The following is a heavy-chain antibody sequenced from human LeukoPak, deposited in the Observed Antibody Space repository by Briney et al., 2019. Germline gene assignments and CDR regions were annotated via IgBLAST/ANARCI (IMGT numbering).Heavy chain of an antibody. CDR2: ISGSGGST. CDR3: AKGVRFLEWPIGLDY. J-gene: IGHJ4*02. CDR1: GFTFSSYA. V-gene: IGHV3-23*01. D-gene: IGHD3-3*01. Sequence: GGSLRLSCAASGFTFSSYAMSWVRQAPEKGLEWVSAISGSGGSTYYADSVKGRFTISRDNSKNTLYLQMNSLRAEDTAVYYCAKGVRFLEWPIGLDYWGQGTLVTVSS.